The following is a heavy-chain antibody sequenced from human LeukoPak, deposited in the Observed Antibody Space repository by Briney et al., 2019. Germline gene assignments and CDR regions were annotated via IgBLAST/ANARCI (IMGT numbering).Heavy chain of an antibody. V-gene: IGHV4-4*07. CDR3: ASLYDSSFPDAFDI. CDR2: IYTSGST. Sequence: SETLSLTCTVSGGSISSYYWSWIRQPAGKGLEWIGRIYTSGSTNYNPSLKSRVTMSVDTSKNQFSLKLSSVTAADTAVYYCASLYDSSFPDAFDIWGQGTMVTVSS. CDR1: GGSISSYY. J-gene: IGHJ3*02. D-gene: IGHD3-22*01.